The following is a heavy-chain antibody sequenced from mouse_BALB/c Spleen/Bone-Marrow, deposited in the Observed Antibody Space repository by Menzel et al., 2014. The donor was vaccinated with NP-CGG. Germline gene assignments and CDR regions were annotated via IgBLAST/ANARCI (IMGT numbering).Heavy chain of an antibody. V-gene: IGHV1-69*02. D-gene: IGHD3-1*01. J-gene: IGHJ3*01. CDR1: GYTFTSYW. Sequence: VQLQQSGAEFVKPGASVKLSCKASGYTFTSYWVHWVKQRPGQGLEWIGEIDPSDSYTNYNQKFKGKATLTVDKSSSTAYMQLSSLTSEDSAVYYCARRELGPRWFTYWGQGTLVTVSA. CDR3: ARRELGPRWFTY. CDR2: IDPSDSYT.